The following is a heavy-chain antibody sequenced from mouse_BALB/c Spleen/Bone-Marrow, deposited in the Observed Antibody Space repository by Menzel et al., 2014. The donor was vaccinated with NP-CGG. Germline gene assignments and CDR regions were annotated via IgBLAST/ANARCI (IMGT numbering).Heavy chain of an antibody. CDR3: ARSPYDYAAMDY. V-gene: IGHV5-17*02. J-gene: IGHJ4*01. Sequence: EVQRVESGGGLVQPGGSRKLSCAASGFTFSSFGMHWVRQAPEKELEWVAYISSGSSTIYYADTVKGRFTISRDNPKNTLFLQMTSLRSEDTAMYYCARSPYDYAAMDYWGQGTSVTVSS. CDR1: GFTFSSFG. CDR2: ISSGSSTI. D-gene: IGHD2-4*01.